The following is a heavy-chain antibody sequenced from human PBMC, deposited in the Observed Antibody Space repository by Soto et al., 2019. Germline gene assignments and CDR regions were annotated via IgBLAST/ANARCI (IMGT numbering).Heavy chain of an antibody. V-gene: IGHV3-23*01. D-gene: IGHD2-15*01. J-gene: IGHJ4*02. CDR2: ISGSGGGT. CDR1: GFTFSSYA. Sequence: EVQLLESGGALVQPGGSLRLSCAASGFTFSSYAMSWVRQAPGKGLEWVSLISGSGGGTYYADSVKGRLTISRDNSKNTMYLQMNRLRAEDTAVFYCAKHLSNGSPDYWGQGTLVTVSS. CDR3: AKHLSNGSPDY.